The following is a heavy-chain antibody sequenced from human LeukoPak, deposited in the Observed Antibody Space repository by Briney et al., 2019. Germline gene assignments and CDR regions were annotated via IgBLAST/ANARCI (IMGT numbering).Heavy chain of an antibody. CDR1: GGSINNYY. CDR2: IYTRGST. D-gene: IGHD2-15*01. J-gene: IGHJ3*02. V-gene: IGHV4-4*07. CDR3: ARGRYCSADICSGGDAFDI. Sequence: SETLSFTCTVSGGSINNYYWSWIRQPAGKGLEWIGRIYTRGSTNYNPSLKSRVTMSVDTSKNQFSLKLSSVTAADPAVYYCARGRYCSADICSGGDAFDIWGQGTMVSVSS.